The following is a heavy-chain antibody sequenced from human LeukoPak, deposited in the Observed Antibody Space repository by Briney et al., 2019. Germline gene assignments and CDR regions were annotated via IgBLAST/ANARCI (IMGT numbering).Heavy chain of an antibody. V-gene: IGHV3-21*01. Sequence: GGSLRLSCAASGFTFSSYSMNWVRQAPGKGLEWVSSISSSSSYIYYADSVKGRFTISRDNAKNSLYLQMNSLRAEDTAVYYCATPGSNIAAADNYWGQGTLVTVSS. D-gene: IGHD6-13*01. CDR1: GFTFSSYS. CDR3: ATPGSNIAAADNY. J-gene: IGHJ4*02. CDR2: ISSSSSYI.